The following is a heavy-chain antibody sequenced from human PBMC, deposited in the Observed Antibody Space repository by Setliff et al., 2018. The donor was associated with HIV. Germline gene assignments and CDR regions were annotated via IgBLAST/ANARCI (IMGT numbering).Heavy chain of an antibody. CDR2: ISSSSTI. V-gene: IGHV3-48*01. CDR1: GFTFSCYS. D-gene: IGHD6-13*01. CDR3: AREGIAAAGSYSYGFGQIDY. Sequence: LRLSCAASGFTFSCYSMNWVRQAPGKGLEWVSYISSSSTIYYADSVKGRFTISRDNAKNSLYLQMNSLRAEDTAVYYCAREGIAAAGSYSYGFGQIDYWGQGTLVTVSS. J-gene: IGHJ4*02.